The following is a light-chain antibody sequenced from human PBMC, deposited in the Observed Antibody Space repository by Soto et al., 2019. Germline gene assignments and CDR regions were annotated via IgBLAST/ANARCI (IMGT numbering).Light chain of an antibody. Sequence: DIQLTQSPSSVSASVGDRVTITCQASHDISDYLNWYQQRPGKAPNLLIYDASTLETGVPLRFSGSGSGTHFTFTISNLQPEDVATYYCQQFDNLPLTFGPGTRVDIK. CDR2: DAS. CDR1: HDISDY. J-gene: IGKJ3*01. CDR3: QQFDNLPLT. V-gene: IGKV1-33*01.